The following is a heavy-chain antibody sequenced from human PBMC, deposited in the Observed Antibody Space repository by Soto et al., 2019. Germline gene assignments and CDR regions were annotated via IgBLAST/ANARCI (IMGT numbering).Heavy chain of an antibody. V-gene: IGHV3-48*02. Sequence: EVRLVESGGGLVQPGGSLRLSCAASGFTFSNYGMNWVRRAPGKGLQWVSYISSSSTTMYYADSVKGRFTISRDNAKNSLYLQMNGLRDEDTAVYYCTREGGGGSGYALPFDYWGQGTLVTVSS. CDR3: TREGGGGSGYALPFDY. CDR1: GFTFSNYG. D-gene: IGHD5-12*01. J-gene: IGHJ4*02. CDR2: ISSSSTTM.